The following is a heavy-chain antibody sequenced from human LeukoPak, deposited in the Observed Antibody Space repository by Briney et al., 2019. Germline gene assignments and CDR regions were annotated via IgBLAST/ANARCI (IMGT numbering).Heavy chain of an antibody. Sequence: GGSLRLSCAASGFIVSSNYMNWVRQAPGQGLAWVSVISSGGSTYYADSVKGRFTISRDNAKNTVNLQMNDLRAEDTAVYYCARSWDARLNFDYWGQGTLVTVSS. CDR1: GFIVSSNY. D-gene: IGHD1-26*01. J-gene: IGHJ4*02. V-gene: IGHV3-66*02. CDR3: ARSWDARLNFDY. CDR2: ISSGGST.